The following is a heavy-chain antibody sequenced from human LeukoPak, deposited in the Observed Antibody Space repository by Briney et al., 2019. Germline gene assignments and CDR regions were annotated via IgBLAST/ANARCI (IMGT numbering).Heavy chain of an antibody. CDR1: GFTFSSYG. CDR2: ISYDGSNK. J-gene: IGHJ4*02. D-gene: IGHD2-2*01. Sequence: GGSLRLSCAASGFTFSSYGMHWVRQAPGKGLVWVAVISYDGSNKYYADSVKGRFTISRDNSKNTLYLQMNSLRAEDTAVYYCAKDLHIVVVPAALIDYWGQGTLVTVSS. CDR3: AKDLHIVVVPAALIDY. V-gene: IGHV3-30*18.